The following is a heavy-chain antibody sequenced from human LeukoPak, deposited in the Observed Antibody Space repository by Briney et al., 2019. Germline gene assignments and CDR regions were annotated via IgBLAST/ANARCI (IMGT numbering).Heavy chain of an antibody. Sequence: SETLSLTCTVSGGSISSSSYHWGWIRQPPGKGLEWIGSIYYSGATYYNPSLKSRVTISVDTSKNQFSLKLSSVTAADTAVYYCARVDPDSSSTLEVFDYWGQGTLVTVSS. V-gene: IGHV4-39*07. J-gene: IGHJ4*02. CDR3: ARVDPDSSSTLEVFDY. D-gene: IGHD6-6*01. CDR2: IYYSGAT. CDR1: GGSISSSSYH.